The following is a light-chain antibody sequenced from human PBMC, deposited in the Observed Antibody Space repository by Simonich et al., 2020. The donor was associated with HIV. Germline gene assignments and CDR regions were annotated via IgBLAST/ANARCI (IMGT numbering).Light chain of an antibody. CDR2: DAS. J-gene: IGKJ5*01. CDR1: QSVSNY. V-gene: IGKV3-11*01. Sequence: EIVLTQSPATLSLSPGERATLSCRASQSVSNYLAWYQQKPGQAPRLLIYDASNRATGIPARFSGSGSGTDFTLTISSLEPEDFAVYYCQQFGTSPPSITFGQGTRLEIK. CDR3: QQFGTSPPSIT.